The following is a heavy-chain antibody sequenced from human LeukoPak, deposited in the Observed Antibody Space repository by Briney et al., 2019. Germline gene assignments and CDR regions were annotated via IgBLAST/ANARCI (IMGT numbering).Heavy chain of an antibody. CDR3: ASHGIAVATFDY. CDR1: GGSVSSYC. CDR2: FYYSGSA. V-gene: IGHV4-59*08. Sequence: SETLSLTCTVSGGSVSSYCWSWIRQPPGKGLEWIGYFYYSGSANYNPSLKSRVSISRDTSKSQFSLRLSSVTAADMAVYYCASHGIAVATFDYWGQGTLVTVSS. J-gene: IGHJ4*02. D-gene: IGHD6-19*01.